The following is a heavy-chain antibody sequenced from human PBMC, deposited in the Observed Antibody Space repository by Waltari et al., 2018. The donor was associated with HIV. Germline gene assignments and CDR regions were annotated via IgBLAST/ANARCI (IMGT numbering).Heavy chain of an antibody. CDR2: INPPGLST. CDR1: GSIFTSYY. V-gene: IGHV1-46*01. Sequence: QVQLVQSGAEVKKPGASVKVSCRASGSIFTSYYIHWVRQAPGQGLEWMGIINPPGLSTYYAQNFQGRVTLTRDKSTNTVNMELSSLRFDDTAVYYCAIVRATVTSTLFDYWGQGTLVTVSS. D-gene: IGHD4-17*01. CDR3: AIVRATVTSTLFDY. J-gene: IGHJ4*02.